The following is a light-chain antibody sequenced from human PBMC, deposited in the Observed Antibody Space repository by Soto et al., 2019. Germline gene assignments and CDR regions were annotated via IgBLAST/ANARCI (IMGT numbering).Light chain of an antibody. CDR2: EVT. CDR3: SSYAGSNNFV. V-gene: IGLV2-8*01. J-gene: IGLJ1*01. Sequence: QSLLTQPPSASGPPGQSVTISCTGTSSDVGGYDYVSWYQQHPGKAPKLMIYEVTKRPSGVPDRFSGSKSGNTASLTVSGLQAEDEADYYCSSYAGSNNFVFGTGTKVTVL. CDR1: SSDVGGYDY.